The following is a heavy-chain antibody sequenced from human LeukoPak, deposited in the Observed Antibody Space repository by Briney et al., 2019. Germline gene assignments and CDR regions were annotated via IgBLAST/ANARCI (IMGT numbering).Heavy chain of an antibody. Sequence: GGSLRLSCAASGFDFSAFYMHGVRQASGRGLEWVGLIRSKPSSYTTVYAASVKGRFTIFRDDSRNTAYLQMHSLKAEDTAVYYCTRQNCSGGSCSYVDYWGQGTLVTVSS. D-gene: IGHD2-15*01. J-gene: IGHJ4*02. CDR3: TRQNCSGGSCSYVDY. V-gene: IGHV3-73*01. CDR2: IRSKPSSYTT. CDR1: GFDFSAFY.